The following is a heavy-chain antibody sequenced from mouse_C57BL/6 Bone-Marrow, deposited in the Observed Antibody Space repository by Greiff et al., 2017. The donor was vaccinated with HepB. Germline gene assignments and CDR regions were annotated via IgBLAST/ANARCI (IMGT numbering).Heavy chain of an antibody. CDR3: TTCYYGSSTGYAMDL. CDR1: GFNIKDDY. Sequence: EVQLQQSGAELVRPGASVKLSCTASGFNIKDDYMHWVKQRPEQGLEWIGGIDPENGDTEYAPKFQGKATITGDTSSNTAYLQLSSLTSEDTAVYCCTTCYYGSSTGYAMDLWAQETSVTVSS. J-gene: IGHJ4*01. D-gene: IGHD1-1*01. CDR2: IDPENGDT. V-gene: IGHV14-4*01.